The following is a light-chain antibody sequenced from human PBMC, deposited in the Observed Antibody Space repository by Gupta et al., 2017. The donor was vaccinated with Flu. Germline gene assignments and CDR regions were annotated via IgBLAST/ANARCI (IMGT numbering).Light chain of an antibody. CDR1: QTINTY. CDR2: AAS. V-gene: IGKV1-39*01. CDR3: QHTDSIPRT. J-gene: IGKJ1*01. Sequence: DIQMTQFPSSLSSSLRDRVIITCRASQTINTYLSWYQKKPGEAPQLLIYAASKLQRGVSSRFSGSGSGTDFTLTISSRQPEDLATYYCQHTDSIPRTFGQGTKV.